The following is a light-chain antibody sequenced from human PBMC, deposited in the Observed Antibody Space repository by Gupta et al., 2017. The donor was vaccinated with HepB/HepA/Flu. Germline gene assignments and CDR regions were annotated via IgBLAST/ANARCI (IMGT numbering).Light chain of an antibody. V-gene: IGKV1-5*03. CDR2: KAS. CDR1: QSISSW. Sequence: DIQMTQSPSTLSAAVGDRVTITCRDIQSISSWLAWYQQKPGKAPKLLLYKASSLESGVPSRFSGSGSGTEFTLTISSLQPDDFATYYCQQYNSYPYTFGQGTKLEIK. CDR3: QQYNSYPYT. J-gene: IGKJ2*01.